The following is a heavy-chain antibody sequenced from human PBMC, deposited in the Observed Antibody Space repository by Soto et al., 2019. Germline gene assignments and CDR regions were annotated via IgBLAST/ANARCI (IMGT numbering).Heavy chain of an antibody. J-gene: IGHJ5*02. V-gene: IGHV4-39*02. CDR2: IYYNGNT. CDR3: ARGFGGYSWFDP. CDR1: GGSISSRSYY. D-gene: IGHD3-22*01. Sequence: SETLSLTCTVSGGSISSRSYYRAWVRQPPGKGLEWIATIYYNGNTSYNPSLKSRATRSVDASENRFSLKLRSVTAADTAVYYCARGFGGYSWFDPWGQGTLVTVSS.